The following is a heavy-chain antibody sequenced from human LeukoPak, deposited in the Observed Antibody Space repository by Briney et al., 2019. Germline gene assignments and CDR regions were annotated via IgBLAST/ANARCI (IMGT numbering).Heavy chain of an antibody. CDR3: AKDGGLWVSAHWGDS. J-gene: IGHJ4*02. CDR1: GFTFSSYT. D-gene: IGHD7-27*01. CDR2: ITTSDGNT. Sequence: GGSLRLSCAASGFTFSSYTMSWVHQAPGKGLEWVSTITTSDGNTYYADSVKGRFTVSRDNSKNTLFLQMNSLRAEDTAVYYCAKDGGLWVSAHWGDSWGRGTLVTVSS. V-gene: IGHV3-23*01.